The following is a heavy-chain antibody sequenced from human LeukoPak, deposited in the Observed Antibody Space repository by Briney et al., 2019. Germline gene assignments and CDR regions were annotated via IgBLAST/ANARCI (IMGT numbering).Heavy chain of an antibody. D-gene: IGHD3-22*01. J-gene: IGHJ4*02. Sequence: GGSLRLSCAASGFTFSSYAMSWVRQAPGKGLEWVSTISGGGGTPYYADSVKGRFTISRDNSKNTLFLQMNSLRVEDTAVYYCARDGSGYPDYWGQGTLVTVSS. V-gene: IGHV3-23*01. CDR1: GFTFSSYA. CDR3: ARDGSGYPDY. CDR2: ISGGGGTP.